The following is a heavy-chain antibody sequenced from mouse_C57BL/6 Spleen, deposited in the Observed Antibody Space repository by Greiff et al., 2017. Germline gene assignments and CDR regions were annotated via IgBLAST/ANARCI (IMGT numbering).Heavy chain of an antibody. CDR1: GFNIKDDY. CDR2: IDPENGDT. CDR3: TTRSTVVAPFAY. J-gene: IGHJ3*01. Sequence: VQLQQSGAELVRPGASVKLSCTASGFNIKDDYMHWVKQRPEQGLEWIGWIDPENGDTEYASKFQGKATITADTSSNTAYLQLSSLTSEDTAVYCCTTRSTVVAPFAYWGQGTLLTVSA. V-gene: IGHV14-4*01. D-gene: IGHD1-1*01.